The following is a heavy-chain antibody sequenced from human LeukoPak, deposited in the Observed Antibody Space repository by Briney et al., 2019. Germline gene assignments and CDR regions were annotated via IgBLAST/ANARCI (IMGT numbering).Heavy chain of an antibody. CDR2: MSSDGNAV. Sequence: GGSLRLSYAASGFTFTAYLIHWVRQAPGKGLEWVAVMSSDGNAVFYADSVKGRFTISRDNSKNTLYLQMNSLRAEDTAVYYCVRESEYYFDHSASFDYWGQGTLVTVSS. CDR3: VRESEYYFDHSASFDY. V-gene: IGHV3-30-3*01. J-gene: IGHJ4*02. D-gene: IGHD3-22*01. CDR1: GFTFTAYL.